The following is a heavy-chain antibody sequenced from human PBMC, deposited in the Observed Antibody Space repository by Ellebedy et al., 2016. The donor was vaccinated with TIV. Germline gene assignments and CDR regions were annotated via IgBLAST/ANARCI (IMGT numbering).Heavy chain of an antibody. D-gene: IGHD6-13*01. J-gene: IGHJ3*02. Sequence: MPGGSLRLSCTVSGGSISSYYWSWIRQPPGKGLEWIGYIYYSGSTNYNPSLKSRVTISVDTSKNQFSLKLSSVTAADRAVYYCARESSIAAAGGVDAFDIWGQGTMVTVSS. V-gene: IGHV4-59*01. CDR2: IYYSGST. CDR1: GGSISSYY. CDR3: ARESSIAAAGGVDAFDI.